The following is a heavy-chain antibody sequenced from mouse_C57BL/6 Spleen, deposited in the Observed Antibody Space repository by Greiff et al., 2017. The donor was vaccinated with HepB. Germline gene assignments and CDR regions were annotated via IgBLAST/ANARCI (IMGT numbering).Heavy chain of an antibody. D-gene: IGHD2-5*01. Sequence: EVQLQESGGGLVQPGGSLKLSCAASGFTFSDYGMAWVRQAPRKGPAWVAFISNLAYSIYYADTVTGRFTISRENAKNTLYLEMSSLRSEDTAMYYCARRDSNYVWFAYWGQGTLVTVSA. V-gene: IGHV5-15*01. CDR2: ISNLAYSI. CDR3: ARRDSNYVWFAY. J-gene: IGHJ3*01. CDR1: GFTFSDYG.